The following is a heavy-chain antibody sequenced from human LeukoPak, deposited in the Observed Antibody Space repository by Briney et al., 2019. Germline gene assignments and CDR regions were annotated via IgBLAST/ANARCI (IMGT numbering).Heavy chain of an antibody. D-gene: IGHD1-26*01. CDR2: ISSSSYI. J-gene: IGHJ4*02. CDR1: GFTFSSYS. CDR3: ARASGSYSAFDY. Sequence: PGGSLRLSCAASGFTFSSYSMNWVRQAPGKGLEWVSSISSSSYIYYADSVKGRFTISRDNAKNSLYLQMNSLRAEDTAVYYCARASGSYSAFDYWGQGTLVTVSS. V-gene: IGHV3-21*01.